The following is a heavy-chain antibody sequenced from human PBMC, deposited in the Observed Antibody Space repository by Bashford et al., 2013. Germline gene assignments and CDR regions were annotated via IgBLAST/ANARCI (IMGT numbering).Heavy chain of an antibody. CDR3: ARGRTDYGMDV. Sequence: IRQPPGKGLEWIGYIYYSGSTNYNPSLKSRVTISVDTSKNQFSLKLSSVTAADTAVYYCARGRTDYGMDVWGQGTTVTVSS. D-gene: IGHD3/OR15-3a*01. CDR2: IYYSGST. J-gene: IGHJ6*02. V-gene: IGHV4-59*12.